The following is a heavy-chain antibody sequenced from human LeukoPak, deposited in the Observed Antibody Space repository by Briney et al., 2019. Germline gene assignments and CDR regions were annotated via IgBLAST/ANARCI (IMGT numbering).Heavy chain of an antibody. V-gene: IGHV3-48*02. CDR1: GFTFSSYG. CDR2: ISSSSNTI. Sequence: GGSLRLSCAASGFTFSSYGMNWVRQAPGKGLEWVSYISSSSNTIYYADSVKGRFTISRDNAKNSLYLQMNSLSDEDTAVYYCAKEVWPGNTGWHLFDSWGQGTLVTVSS. CDR3: AKEVWPGNTGWHLFDS. J-gene: IGHJ4*02. D-gene: IGHD1-14*01.